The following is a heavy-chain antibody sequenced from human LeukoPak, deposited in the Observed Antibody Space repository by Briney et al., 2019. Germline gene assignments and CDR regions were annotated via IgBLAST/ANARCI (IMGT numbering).Heavy chain of an antibody. V-gene: IGHV4-59*12. J-gene: IGHJ4*02. D-gene: IGHD3-3*01. CDR1: GGSISSYY. Sequence: SETLSLTCTVSGGSISSYYWSWIRQPPGKGLEWIGYIYYSGSTNFNPSLKSRVTISADTSKNQFSLKLSSVTAADTAVYYCARGQIFGVVKPFDYWGQGTLVTVSS. CDR3: ARGQIFGVVKPFDY. CDR2: IYYSGST.